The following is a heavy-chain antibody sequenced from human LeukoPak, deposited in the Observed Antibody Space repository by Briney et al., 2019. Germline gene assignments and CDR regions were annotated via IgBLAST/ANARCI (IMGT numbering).Heavy chain of an antibody. Sequence: PSETLSLTCTVSGGSINNSSYYWGWIRQPPGKGLEWIGSIYYSGSTYYNPSLKSRVTISVDTSKSQFSLKLSSVTAADTAVYYCARGTYDILTGYYTFHYYYYMDVWGKGTTVTISS. CDR3: ARGTYDILTGYYTFHYYYYMDV. J-gene: IGHJ6*03. CDR1: GGSINNSSYY. D-gene: IGHD3-9*01. CDR2: IYYSGST. V-gene: IGHV4-39*07.